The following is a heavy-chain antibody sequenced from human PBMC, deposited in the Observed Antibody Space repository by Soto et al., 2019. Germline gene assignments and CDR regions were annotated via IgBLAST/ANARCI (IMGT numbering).Heavy chain of an antibody. Sequence: ESLKISCKVSGDSLSYYWIGWVRQMPGKGLEWMGIIYPGDSDTRYSPSFQGQVTISADKSISTAYLQWSSLKASDTAMYFCANRRDPFTWFDPWGQVTRVTVSS. CDR2: IYPGDSDT. CDR1: GDSLSYYW. V-gene: IGHV5-51*01. J-gene: IGHJ5*02. CDR3: ANRRDPFTWFDP.